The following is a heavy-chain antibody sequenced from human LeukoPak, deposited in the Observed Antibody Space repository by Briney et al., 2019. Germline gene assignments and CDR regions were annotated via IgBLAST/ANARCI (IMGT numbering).Heavy chain of an antibody. J-gene: IGHJ4*02. CDR1: GFTFSAYG. D-gene: IGHD2-15*01. CDR2: ISGSGGST. Sequence: GGSLRLSCAASGFTFSAYGMTWVRQAPGKGLEWVSAISGSGGSTYYADSVKGRFTISRDNSKNTLYLQMNSLRAEDTAVYYCAKGKSNGGSGGSLYYFDYWGQGTLVTVSS. V-gene: IGHV3-23*01. CDR3: AKGKSNGGSGGSLYYFDY.